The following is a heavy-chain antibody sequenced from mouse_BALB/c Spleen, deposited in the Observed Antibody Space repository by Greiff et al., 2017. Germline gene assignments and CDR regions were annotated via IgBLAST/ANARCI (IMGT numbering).Heavy chain of an antibody. CDR3: TRTIEGYWYFDV. V-gene: IGHV1-5*01. Sequence: SGTVLARPGASVKMSCKASGYTFTSYWMHWVKQRPGQGLEWIGAIYPGNSDTSYNQKFKGKAKLTAVTSTSTAYMELSSLTNEDSAVYYCTRTIEGYWYFDVWGAGTTVTVSS. J-gene: IGHJ1*01. CDR1: GYTFTSYW. CDR2: IYPGNSDT.